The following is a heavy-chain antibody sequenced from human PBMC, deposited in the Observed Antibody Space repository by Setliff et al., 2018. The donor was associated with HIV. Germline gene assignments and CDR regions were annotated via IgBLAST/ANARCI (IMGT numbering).Heavy chain of an antibody. CDR1: GGSISSHF. CDR3: AKNSADFGIPT. V-gene: IGHV4-59*03. CDR2: ISSAGNA. D-gene: IGHD2-21*01. Sequence: PSETLSLTCTVSGGSISSHFWAWIRQSPEKGLEWIGFISSAGNANYNPSLGRPVKMSVDTANNQFSLTLSSVSAADTAIYFCAKNSADFGIPTWGQGTMVTVSS. J-gene: IGHJ3*01.